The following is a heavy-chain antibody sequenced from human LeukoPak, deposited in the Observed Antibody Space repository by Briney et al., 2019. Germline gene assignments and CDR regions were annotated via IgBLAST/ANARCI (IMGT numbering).Heavy chain of an antibody. CDR1: GFTFSTYT. J-gene: IGHJ4*02. Sequence: PGGSLRLSCAASGFTFSTYTMNWVRQAPGKGLEWVSYISGGSGTTYYADSVKGRFTISRDNAKNSLYLQMNSLRDEDTAVYYCASRDYFDYWGQGTLVTVSS. V-gene: IGHV3-48*02. CDR3: ASRDYFDY. CDR2: ISGGSGTT.